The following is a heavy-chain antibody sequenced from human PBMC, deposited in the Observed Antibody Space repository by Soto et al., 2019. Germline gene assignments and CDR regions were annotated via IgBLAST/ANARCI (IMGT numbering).Heavy chain of an antibody. CDR3: ARDYDFWSGPDDYYYYGMDV. CDR2: ISAYNGNT. D-gene: IGHD3-3*01. CDR1: GYTFTSYG. V-gene: IGHV1-18*04. J-gene: IGHJ6*02. Sequence: GASVKVSCKASGYTFTSYGISRVRQAPGQGLEWMGWISAYNGNTNYAQKLQGRVTMTTDTSTSTAYMELRSLRSDDTAVYYCARDYDFWSGPDDYYYYGMDVWGQGTTVTVSS.